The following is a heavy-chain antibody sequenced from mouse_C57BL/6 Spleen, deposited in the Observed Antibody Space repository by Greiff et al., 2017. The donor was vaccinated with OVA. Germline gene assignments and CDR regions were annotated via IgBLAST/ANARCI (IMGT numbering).Heavy chain of an antibody. Sequence: VQLKQSGPELAKPGASVKIPCKASGYTFTDYNMDWVKQSHGKSLEWIGDINPNNGGTFYNQKFKGKATLTVDKSSSTAYMELRSLTSEDTAVYYCARLEVYYGYSVGALDYWGQGTSLTVSS. CDR1: GYTFTDYN. D-gene: IGHD2-2*01. V-gene: IGHV1-18*01. J-gene: IGHJ4*01. CDR3: ARLEVYYGYSVGALDY. CDR2: INPNNGGT.